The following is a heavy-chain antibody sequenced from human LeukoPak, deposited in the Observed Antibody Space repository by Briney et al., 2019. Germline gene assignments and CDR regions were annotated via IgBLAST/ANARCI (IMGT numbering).Heavy chain of an antibody. CDR3: ARGLRATKPEFDY. V-gene: IGHV4-61*02. J-gene: IGHJ4*02. CDR1: GGSISSGSYY. CDR2: IYTSGST. D-gene: IGHD5-12*01. Sequence: PSQTLSLTCTVSGGSISSGSYYWSWIRQPAGKGLEWTGRIYTSGSTNYNPSLKSRVTISVDTSKNQFSLKLSSVTAADTAVYYCARGLRATKPEFDYWGQGTLVTVSS.